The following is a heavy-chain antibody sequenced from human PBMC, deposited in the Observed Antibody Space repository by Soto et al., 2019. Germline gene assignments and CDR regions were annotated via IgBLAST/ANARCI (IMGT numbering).Heavy chain of an antibody. D-gene: IGHD2-2*01. CDR2: INHSGST. CDR1: GGSFSGYY. J-gene: IGHJ5*02. CDR3: ARLEPVVVPAAYNWFDP. V-gene: IGHV4-34*01. Sequence: LSLTCAVYGGSFSGYYWSWIRQPPGKGLEWIGEINHSGSTNYNPSLKSRVTIPVDTSKNQFSLKLSSVTAADTAVYYCARLEPVVVPAAYNWFDPWGQGTLVT.